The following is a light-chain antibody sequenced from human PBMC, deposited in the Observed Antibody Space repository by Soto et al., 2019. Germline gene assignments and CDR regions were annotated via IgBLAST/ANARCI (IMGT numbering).Light chain of an antibody. Sequence: EIVLTQSPGTVSLSPGERATLSCRASQSVSSSQLAWYQQKPGQAPRLLIHGVSSRDTGIPDRFSGSGSGTDFTLTISRLEPEDFAVYYCQKYGGFQKWTFGQGTKVEIK. V-gene: IGKV3-20*01. J-gene: IGKJ1*01. CDR2: GVS. CDR3: QKYGGFQKWT. CDR1: QSVSSSQ.